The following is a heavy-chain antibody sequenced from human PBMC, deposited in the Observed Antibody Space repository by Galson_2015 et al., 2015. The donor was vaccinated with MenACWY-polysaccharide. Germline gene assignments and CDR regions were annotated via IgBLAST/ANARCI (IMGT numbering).Heavy chain of an antibody. V-gene: IGHV3-30-3*01. J-gene: IGHJ5*02. Sequence: SLRLSCAASGFTFSSYAMHWVRQAPGKGLEWVAVISYDGSNKYYADSVKGRFTISRDNSKNTLYLQMNSLRAEDTAVYYCARAPRGLWFGEAWGQGTLVTVSS. CDR3: ARAPRGLWFGEA. D-gene: IGHD3-10*01. CDR2: ISYDGSNK. CDR1: GFTFSSYA.